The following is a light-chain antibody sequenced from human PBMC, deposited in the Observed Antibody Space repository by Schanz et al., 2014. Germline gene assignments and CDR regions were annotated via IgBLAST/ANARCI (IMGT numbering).Light chain of an antibody. CDR2: DTS. CDR3: QQYDNLPPVT. J-gene: IGKJ4*01. Sequence: EIVLTQSPTTLSLSPGERATLSCRASQSVSTYLAWYQQKPGQAPRLLIYDTSNRATGIPARFSGSGSGTDFTLTISSLQPEDIATYYCQQYDNLPPVTFGGGTKVEIK. CDR1: QSVSTY. V-gene: IGKV3-11*01.